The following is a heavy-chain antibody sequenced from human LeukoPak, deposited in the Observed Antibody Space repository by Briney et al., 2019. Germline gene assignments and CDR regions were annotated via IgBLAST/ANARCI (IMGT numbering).Heavy chain of an antibody. J-gene: IGHJ4*02. CDR1: GYSFTTCY. D-gene: IGHD1-26*01. CDR3: AREGEWELEVIGGY. CDR2: INPSRGTA. Sequence: ASVKVSCKASGYSFTTCYMHWVRQAPGQGLEWMGIINPSRGTATYAQKFQGRVTITRDTSTTTVYMELSSLRSEDTAVYYCAREGEWELEVIGGYWGQGTLVTVSS. V-gene: IGHV1-46*01.